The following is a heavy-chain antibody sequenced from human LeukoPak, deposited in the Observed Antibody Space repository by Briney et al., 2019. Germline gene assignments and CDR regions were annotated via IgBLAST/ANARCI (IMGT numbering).Heavy chain of an antibody. CDR3: ATSTGASDY. CDR2: ISSNGGST. CDR1: GFAFSSYA. Sequence: GGSLRLSCAASGFAFSSYAMHWVREAPGKGLEYVSAISSNGGSTYYANSVKGRFTISRDNSKNTLYLQMGSLRAEDMAVYYCATSTGASDYWGQGTLVTVS. V-gene: IGHV3-64*01. J-gene: IGHJ4*02. D-gene: IGHD3-10*01.